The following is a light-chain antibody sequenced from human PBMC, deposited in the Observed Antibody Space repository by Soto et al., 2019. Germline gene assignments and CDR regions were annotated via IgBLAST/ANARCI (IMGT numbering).Light chain of an antibody. V-gene: IGKV1-5*01. CDR2: DAS. CDR1: QSVSGW. CDR3: HQHGGSPET. J-gene: IGKJ1*01. Sequence: DIQMTQSPSTLSASVGDTVTVTCRASQSVSGWLAWYQQKPGEAPKLLIYDASALPRGVPSRFSGSGSGTKFTLTISGLEPEDSGIYHCHQHGGSPETFGQGTKVDIK.